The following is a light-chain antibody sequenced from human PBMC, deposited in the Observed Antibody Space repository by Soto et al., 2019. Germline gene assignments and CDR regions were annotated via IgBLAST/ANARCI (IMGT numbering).Light chain of an antibody. V-gene: IGLV1-40*01. CDR1: SSNIGAGYD. CDR2: GNS. Sequence: QSVLTQPPSVSGATGQRVTISCTGSSSNIGAGYDVHWYQQLPGTAPKLLIYGNSNRPSGVPDRFSGSKSGTSASLDITGLQAEDEADYYCQSYDSSLSGWVFGGGSQLTVL. J-gene: IGLJ3*02. CDR3: QSYDSSLSGWV.